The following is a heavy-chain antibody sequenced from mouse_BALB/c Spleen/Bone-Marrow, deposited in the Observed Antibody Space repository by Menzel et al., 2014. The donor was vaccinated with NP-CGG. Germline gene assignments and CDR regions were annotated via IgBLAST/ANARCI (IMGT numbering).Heavy chain of an antibody. J-gene: IGHJ2*01. Sequence: QVQLKESGPGLVAPSQSLSITCTVSGFSLTVYGVSWVRQPPGKGLEWLGMIWGDGITDYNSAFKSRLSISKDDSKSQVFLKMNSLQTDDTAKYYCAREGNYFDYWGQGTTLTVSS. CDR2: IWGDGIT. CDR3: AREGNYFDY. CDR1: GFSLTVYG. V-gene: IGHV2-6-7*01.